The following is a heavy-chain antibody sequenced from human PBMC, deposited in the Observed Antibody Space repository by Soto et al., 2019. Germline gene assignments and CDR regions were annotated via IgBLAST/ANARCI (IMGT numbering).Heavy chain of an antibody. V-gene: IGHV4-59*11. CDR3: AREDYTTSSGFDP. CDR1: GGSITSHY. J-gene: IGHJ5*02. CDR2: IFYSGST. Sequence: PSETLSLTCSVSGGSITSHYWTWIRQPPGKGLEWIGSIFYSGSTNYNPSLQSRVTMSIDRSTNQFSLRSNFLTAADTAVYYCAREDYTTSSGFDPWGQGTLVTVSS. D-gene: IGHD6-6*01.